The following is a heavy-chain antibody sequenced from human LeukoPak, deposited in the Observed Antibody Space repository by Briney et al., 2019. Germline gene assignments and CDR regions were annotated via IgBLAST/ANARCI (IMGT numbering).Heavy chain of an antibody. D-gene: IGHD3-9*01. V-gene: IGHV4-61*08. CDR1: GGSISSGGYS. J-gene: IGHJ4*02. CDR2: IYYSGST. CDR3: ARSSTTGYYSLLTY. Sequence: SQTLSLTCAVSGGSISSGGYSWSWIRQPPGKGLEWIGYIYYSGSTNYNPSLKSRVTISVDTSKNQFSLKLSSVTAADTAVYYCARSSTTGYYSLLTYWGQGTLVTVSS.